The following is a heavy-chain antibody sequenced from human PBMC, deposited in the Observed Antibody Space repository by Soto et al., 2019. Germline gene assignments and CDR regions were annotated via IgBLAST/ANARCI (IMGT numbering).Heavy chain of an antibody. CDR3: ARPSLYYDFWSGYYSSAFYY. V-gene: IGHV4-39*01. CDR1: GGSISSSSYY. J-gene: IGHJ4*02. D-gene: IGHD3-3*01. CDR2: IYYSGST. Sequence: SETLSLTCTVSGGSISSSSYYWGWIRQPPGKGLEWIGSIYYSGSTYYNPSLKSRVTISVDTSKNQFSLKLSSVTAADTAVYYCARPSLYYDFWSGYYSSAFYYWGQGTLVTVSS.